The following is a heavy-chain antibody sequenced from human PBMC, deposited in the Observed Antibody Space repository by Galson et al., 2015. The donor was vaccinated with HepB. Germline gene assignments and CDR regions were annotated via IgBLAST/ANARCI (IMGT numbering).Heavy chain of an antibody. CDR3: AKDNADRVTSAFDY. Sequence: SLRLSCAASGFTFSSYGMHWVRQAPGKGLEWVAVISYDGSNKYYADSVKGRFTISRDNSKNTLYLQMNSLRAEDTAVYYCAKDNADRVTSAFDYWGQGTLVTVSS. CDR2: ISYDGSNK. J-gene: IGHJ4*02. CDR1: GFTFSSYG. V-gene: IGHV3-30*18. D-gene: IGHD2-21*02.